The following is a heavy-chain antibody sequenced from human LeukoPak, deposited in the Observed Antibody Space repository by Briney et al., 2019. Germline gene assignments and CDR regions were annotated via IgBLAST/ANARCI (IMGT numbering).Heavy chain of an antibody. J-gene: IGHJ6*02. CDR1: GFTFSAYG. V-gene: IGHV3-30*18. Sequence: PGGSLRLSCAASGFTFSAYGMHWVRQAPGKGLEWVALISFDGSDKYYADSVKGRFTISRDNSKNTLYLQMNTLRAEDTAVYYCAKDPAFYGMDVWGQGTTVTVSS. CDR2: ISFDGSDK. CDR3: AKDPAFYGMDV. D-gene: IGHD3-3*02.